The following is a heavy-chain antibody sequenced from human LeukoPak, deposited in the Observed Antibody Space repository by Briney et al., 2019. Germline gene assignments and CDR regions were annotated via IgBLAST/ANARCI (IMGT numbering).Heavy chain of an antibody. CDR1: GFTFSSYA. J-gene: IGHJ6*02. Sequence: GGSLRLSCAASGFTFSSYAMHWVRQAPGKGLEWVAVISYDGSNKYYADSVKGRFTISRDNSKNTLYLQMNSLRAEDTAVYYCARDVGYGMDVWSQGTTVTVSS. D-gene: IGHD1-26*01. CDR3: ARDVGYGMDV. V-gene: IGHV3-30*04. CDR2: ISYDGSNK.